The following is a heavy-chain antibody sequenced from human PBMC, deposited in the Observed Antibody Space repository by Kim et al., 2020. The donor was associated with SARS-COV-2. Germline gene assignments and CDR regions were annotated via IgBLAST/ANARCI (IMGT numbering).Heavy chain of an antibody. V-gene: IGHV4-34*01. D-gene: IGHD3-10*01. CDR3: ARGEWSMVRGVPFDY. CDR2: ISHSGST. CDR1: GGSFSGYY. J-gene: IGHJ4*02. Sequence: SETLSLTCAVYGGSFSGYYWSWIRQPPGKGLEWIGEISHSGSTNYNPSLKSRVTISVDTSKNQFSLKLSSVTAADTAVYYCARGEWSMVRGVPFDYWGQGTLVTVSS.